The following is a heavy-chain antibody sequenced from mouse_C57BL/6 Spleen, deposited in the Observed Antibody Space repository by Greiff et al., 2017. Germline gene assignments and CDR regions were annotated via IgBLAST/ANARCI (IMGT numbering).Heavy chain of an antibody. D-gene: IGHD1-1*02. CDR2: IHPNSGST. V-gene: IGHV1-64*01. CDR1: GYTFTSYW. CDR3: ARWYSNFAY. Sequence: QVQLQQPGAALVKPGASVKLSCQASGYTFTSYWLHWVKQRPGQGLEWIGMIHPNSGSTNYNEKFKSKATLTVDTSSTTAYMQLSSLTSEDAAVYCFARWYSNFAYWGQGTLVTVSA. J-gene: IGHJ3*01.